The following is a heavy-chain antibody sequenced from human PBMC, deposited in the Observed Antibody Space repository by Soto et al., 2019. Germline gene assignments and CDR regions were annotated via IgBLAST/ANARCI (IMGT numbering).Heavy chain of an antibody. CDR2: IFYSGTT. CDR3: ARDLWVEPELYYYGMDV. Sequence: SETLSLTCTVSGDSISSADYYWSWIRQTPGKGLEWIGHIFYSGTTCYNPSLKSRLTISVDTSKNHFSLRLTSVTAADTAVYYCARDLWVEPELYYYGMDVWGQGTTVTVSS. CDR1: GDSISSADYY. V-gene: IGHV4-30-4*01. J-gene: IGHJ6*02. D-gene: IGHD1-1*01.